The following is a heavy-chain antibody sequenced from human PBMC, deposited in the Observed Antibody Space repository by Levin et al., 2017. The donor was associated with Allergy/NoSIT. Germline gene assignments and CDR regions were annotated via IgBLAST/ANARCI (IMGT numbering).Heavy chain of an antibody. CDR3: ARVLRFYYYYYMDV. CDR2: IWDDGYKK. CDR1: GFTFSSYG. J-gene: IGHJ6*03. D-gene: IGHD5-12*01. Sequence: LSLTCAASGFTFSSYGMHWVRQAPGKGLEWVAVIWDDGYKKYYADSVKGRFTISRDNSKNTLYLQMNSLRAEDTAVYYCARVLRFYYYYYMDVWGKGTPVTVSS. V-gene: IGHV3-33*01.